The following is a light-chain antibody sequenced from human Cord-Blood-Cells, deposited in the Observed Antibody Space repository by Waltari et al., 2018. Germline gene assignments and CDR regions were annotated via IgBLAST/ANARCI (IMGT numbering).Light chain of an antibody. Sequence: AIRITQAPSSFSASSGDRVTSTGRASKGISSYLAWYQQKPGKAPKLLIYAASTLQSGVPSRFSGSGSGTDFTLTISCLQSEDFATYYCQQYYSYPRTFGQGTKVEIK. CDR2: AAS. CDR1: KGISSY. J-gene: IGKJ1*01. V-gene: IGKV1-8*01. CDR3: QQYYSYPRT.